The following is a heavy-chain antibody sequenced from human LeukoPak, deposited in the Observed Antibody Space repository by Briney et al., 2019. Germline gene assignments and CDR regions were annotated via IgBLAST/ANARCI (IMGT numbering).Heavy chain of an antibody. CDR3: ARAEDSGGAFDI. D-gene: IGHD1-26*01. CDR1: GGSISSSSYY. CDR2: IYHSGST. Sequence: SETLSLTCTVSGGSISSSSYYWGWIRQPPGKGLEWIGSIYHSGSTYYIPSLKSRATISVDKSKNQFSLKLSAVTAADTAVYYCARAEDSGGAFDIWGQGTMVTVSS. J-gene: IGHJ3*02. V-gene: IGHV4-39*07.